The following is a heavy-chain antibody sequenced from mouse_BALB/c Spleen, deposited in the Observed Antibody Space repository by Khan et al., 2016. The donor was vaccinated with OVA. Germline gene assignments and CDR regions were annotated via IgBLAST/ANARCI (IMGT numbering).Heavy chain of an antibody. J-gene: IGHJ2*01. Sequence: EVELVESGGDLVQPGGSRKLSCAASGFTFSSYGMHWVRQAPEKGLAWVAYISGDSNTIYYADTVKGRFTISRDNPRNTLFLQMTSLMSEDTAMYCCATSYFYGYYFDYWGPGTTLTVSS. V-gene: IGHV5-17*02. D-gene: IGHD1-1*01. CDR1: GFTFSSYG. CDR2: ISGDSNTI. CDR3: ATSYFYGYYFDY.